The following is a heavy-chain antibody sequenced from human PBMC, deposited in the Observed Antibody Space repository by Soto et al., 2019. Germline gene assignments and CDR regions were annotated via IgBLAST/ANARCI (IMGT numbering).Heavy chain of an antibody. J-gene: IGHJ5*02. CDR2: LDCSGTTT. CDR3: AKCQTNGFYPPNWLAP. CDR1: GFTFGNYA. V-gene: IGHV3-23*04. Sequence: EVQLVESGGGLVQPGGSLRLSCAASGFTFGNYALSWVRQAPGKGLEWVSALDCSGTTTYSADAVNGGSIISRDNSKNTLYLLLNRMRAQDTAVYYGAKCQTNGFYPPNWLAPWGQGTLVTVSS. D-gene: IGHD2-8*01.